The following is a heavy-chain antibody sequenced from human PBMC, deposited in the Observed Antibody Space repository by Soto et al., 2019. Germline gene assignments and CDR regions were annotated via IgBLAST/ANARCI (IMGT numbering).Heavy chain of an antibody. CDR2: IYGGGTT. J-gene: IGHJ3*02. CDR1: GFAVSSKY. CDR3: ARALDYAFDI. D-gene: IGHD1-1*01. Sequence: GGSLRLSCAASGFAVSSKYMTWVRQAPGKGLEWVSVIYGGGTTYYADSVKGRFTISRDTSKNTLYLQMGSLRAEDMAVYYCARALDYAFDIWGQGTMVTVSS. V-gene: IGHV3-53*05.